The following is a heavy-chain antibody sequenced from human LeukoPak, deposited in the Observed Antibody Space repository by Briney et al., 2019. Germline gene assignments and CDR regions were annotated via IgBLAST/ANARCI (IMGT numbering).Heavy chain of an antibody. V-gene: IGHV3-23*01. D-gene: IGHD6-19*01. Sequence: SGGSLRLSCAASGFTFSSYAMSWVRQAPGKGLEWVSAISGSGGSTYYADSVKGRFTISRDNSKNTLYLQMNSLRAEDTAVYYCAKVGGLLPYSSGWSQRNYYYGMDVWGQGATVTVSS. J-gene: IGHJ6*02. CDR1: GFTFSSYA. CDR2: ISGSGGST. CDR3: AKVGGLLPYSSGWSQRNYYYGMDV.